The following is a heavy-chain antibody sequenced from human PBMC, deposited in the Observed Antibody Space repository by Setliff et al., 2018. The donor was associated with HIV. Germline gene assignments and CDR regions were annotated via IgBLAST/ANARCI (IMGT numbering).Heavy chain of an antibody. D-gene: IGHD6-13*01. CDR3: ANRFRTSNNWYYFDY. Sequence: PGGSLRLSCAASGFTFNTYAMSWVRQAPGKGLEWVSSMGGSSGDTYYADSVKGRFTISRDNTKNTLSLQMNSLGAEDTAIYYCANRFRTSNNWYYFDYWGPGTLVTVPQ. V-gene: IGHV3-23*01. CDR2: MGGSSGDT. CDR1: GFTFNTYA. J-gene: IGHJ4*02.